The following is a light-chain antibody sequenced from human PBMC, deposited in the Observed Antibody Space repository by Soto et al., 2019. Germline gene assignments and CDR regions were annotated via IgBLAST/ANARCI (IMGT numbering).Light chain of an antibody. CDR2: RDY. CDR1: NIGSKN. Sequence: YELTQPLSVSVALGQTARITCGGNNIGSKNVHWYQQKPGQAPVLVIYRDYNRPSGIPERFSGSNSVNTATLSISRAQAGDEADYYCQVWDSSTHVVFGGETKLTVL. V-gene: IGLV3-9*01. CDR3: QVWDSSTHVV. J-gene: IGLJ2*01.